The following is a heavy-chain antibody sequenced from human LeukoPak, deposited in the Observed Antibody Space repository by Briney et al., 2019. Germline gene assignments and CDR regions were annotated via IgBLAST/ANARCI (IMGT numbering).Heavy chain of an antibody. Sequence: PGGSLRLSCAASGFTFSSYSMNWVRQAPGKGLEWVSSISSSSSYIYYADSVKGRFTISRDNAKNSLYLQMNSLRAEDTAVYYCARLVTVTTPDGNWFDPWGQGTLVTVSS. CDR3: ARLVTVTTPDGNWFDP. J-gene: IGHJ5*02. CDR2: ISSSSSYI. V-gene: IGHV3-21*04. D-gene: IGHD4-17*01. CDR1: GFTFSSYS.